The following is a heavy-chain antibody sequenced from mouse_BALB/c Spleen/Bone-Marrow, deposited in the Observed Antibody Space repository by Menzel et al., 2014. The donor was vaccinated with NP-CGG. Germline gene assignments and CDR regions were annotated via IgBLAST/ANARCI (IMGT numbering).Heavy chain of an antibody. V-gene: IGHV1S56*01. CDR1: GYTFTSYF. CDR2: IYPGNVNT. CDR3: ARWVVGRDYAMDY. Sequence: VHLVESGPELVKPGASVRISCKASGYTFTSYFLHWVKQRPGQGLEWTGWIYPGNVNTKYNEKFKGKATLTADKSSSTAYMQLSSLTSEASAVYFCARWVVGRDYAMDYWGQGTSVTVSS. D-gene: IGHD1-1*01. J-gene: IGHJ4*01.